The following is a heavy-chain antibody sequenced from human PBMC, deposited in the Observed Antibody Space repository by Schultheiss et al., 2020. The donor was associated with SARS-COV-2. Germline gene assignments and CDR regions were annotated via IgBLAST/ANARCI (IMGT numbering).Heavy chain of an antibody. V-gene: IGHV4-61*05. CDR2: IYYSGST. Sequence: SETLSLTCTVSGGSISSSSYYWGWIRQPPGKGLEWIGYIYYSGSTNYNPSLKSRVTMSVDTSKNQFSLQLNSVTPEDTAVYYCAMSGSYFNYWGQGTLVTVSS. CDR1: GGSISSSSYY. J-gene: IGHJ4*02. CDR3: AMSGSYFNY. D-gene: IGHD1-26*01.